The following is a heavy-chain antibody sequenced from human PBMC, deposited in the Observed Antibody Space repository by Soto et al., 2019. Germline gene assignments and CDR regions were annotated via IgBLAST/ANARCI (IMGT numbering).Heavy chain of an antibody. CDR2: AYATGTT. CDR3: VRDGSKTLRDWFDP. J-gene: IGHJ5*02. V-gene: IGHV4-4*07. CDR1: GGSISKFY. D-gene: IGHD3-10*01. Sequence: SETLSFTCSVSGGSISKFYWSWIRKTAGKGLEWMGRAYATGTTDYNPSLRSRVAMSVDISRKTFSLRLTSVTAADTGMYYCVRDGSKTLRDWFDPWGQGKLVTVSS.